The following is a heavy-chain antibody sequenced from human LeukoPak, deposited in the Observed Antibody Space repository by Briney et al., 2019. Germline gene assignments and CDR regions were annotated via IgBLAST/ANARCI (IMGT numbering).Heavy chain of an antibody. CDR1: GFTFSTYA. D-gene: IGHD2-2*01. CDR3: AKGRSVVVPAAYLDY. V-gene: IGHV3-23*01. J-gene: IGHJ4*02. Sequence: GGSLRLSCAASGFTFSTYAMSWVRQAPGKGLEWVSAITNSGSIIYYGDSVKGRFTISRDNSKNTLYLQMNSLRAEDTAVYYCAKGRSVVVPAAYLDYWGQGTLVTVSS. CDR2: ITNSGSII.